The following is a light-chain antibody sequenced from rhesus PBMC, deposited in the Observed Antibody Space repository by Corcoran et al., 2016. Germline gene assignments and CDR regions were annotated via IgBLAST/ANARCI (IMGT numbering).Light chain of an antibody. CDR3: QKFNGSPFP. J-gene: IGKJ3*01. CDR1: QRVDSY. CDR2: GAS. V-gene: IGKV3-53*01. Sequence: QVIFTQSPATLSLSQGERDTLPCRASQRVDSYLAWYQQKPGQAPRPFIFGASSRATGISDRFSGSGSGTGFTLPICCLEPEDFAVYSCQKFNGSPFPFGPGTKLDVK.